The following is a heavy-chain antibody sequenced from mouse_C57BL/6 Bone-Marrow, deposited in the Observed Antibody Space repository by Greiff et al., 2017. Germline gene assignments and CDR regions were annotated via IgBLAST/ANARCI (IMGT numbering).Heavy chain of an antibody. CDR3: ARRGTTVVARAMDY. V-gene: IGHV5-6*01. CDR2: ISSGGSYT. Sequence: VQLKESGGDLVKPGGSLKLSCAASGFTFSSYGMSWVRQTPDKRLEWVATISSGGSYTYYPDSVKGRFTIARDHAKNTLYLQMSSLKSEDTAMYYCARRGTTVVARAMDYWGQGTSVTVSS. CDR1: GFTFSSYG. D-gene: IGHD1-1*01. J-gene: IGHJ4*01.